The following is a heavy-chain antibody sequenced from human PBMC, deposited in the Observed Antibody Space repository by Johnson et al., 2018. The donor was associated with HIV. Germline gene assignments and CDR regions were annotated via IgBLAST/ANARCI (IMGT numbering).Heavy chain of an antibody. CDR1: GFTFSSYG. CDR3: ARSMRGAFDV. Sequence: QVQLVESGGGVVQPGGSLRLSCAASGFTFSSYGMHWVRQAPGKGLEWVAFIRYDEADKYYAASVKGRFTISRDNSKNTVYLQMSGLRVEDTAVYYCARSMRGAFDVWGQGTMVTVSS. V-gene: IGHV3-30*02. CDR2: IRYDEADK. D-gene: IGHD3-10*01. J-gene: IGHJ3*01.